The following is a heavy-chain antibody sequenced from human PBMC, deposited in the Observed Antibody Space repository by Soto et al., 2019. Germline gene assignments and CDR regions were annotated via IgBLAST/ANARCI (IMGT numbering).Heavy chain of an antibody. CDR1: GFTFSNYA. J-gene: IGHJ4*02. CDR2: ISGNGFST. CDR3: ARGPSTVATWLDS. Sequence: EVQLVESGEGLVQPGGSLRLSCAASGFTFSNYAMHWVRQAPGKGLEYVSAISGNGFSTYYGDSVRGRFIISRDNSKNTLYLQMGSLRAEDMAVYYCARGPSTVATWLDSWGQGTLVTVSS. D-gene: IGHD4-17*01. V-gene: IGHV3-64*02.